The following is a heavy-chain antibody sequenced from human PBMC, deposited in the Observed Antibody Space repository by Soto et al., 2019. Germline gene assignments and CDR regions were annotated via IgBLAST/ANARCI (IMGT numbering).Heavy chain of an antibody. V-gene: IGHV3-23*01. J-gene: IGHJ3*02. Sequence: GGSLRLSCAASGFTFSSYAMSWVRQAPGKGLEWVSAISGSGGSTYYADSVKGRFTISRDNSKNTLYLQMNSLRAEDTAVYYCAKDYIRSGYSPCAFDIWGQGTMVTVSS. CDR3: AKDYIRSGYSPCAFDI. D-gene: IGHD3-22*01. CDR2: ISGSGGST. CDR1: GFTFSSYA.